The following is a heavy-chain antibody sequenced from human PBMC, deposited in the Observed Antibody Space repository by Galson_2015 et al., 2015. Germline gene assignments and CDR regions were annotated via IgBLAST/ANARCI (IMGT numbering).Heavy chain of an antibody. CDR1: GFTLNTYW. J-gene: IGHJ4*02. Sequence: SLRLSCAASGFTLNTYWMSWVRQAPGKGLEWVANIDEDGTSTYYVGSVRGRFTISRDDARNSLHLQMNNLRVEDTAVYYCAKDAFSKPDYWGLGPLVAVSS. V-gene: IGHV3-7*03. D-gene: IGHD1-14*01. CDR2: IDEDGTST. CDR3: AKDAFSKPDY.